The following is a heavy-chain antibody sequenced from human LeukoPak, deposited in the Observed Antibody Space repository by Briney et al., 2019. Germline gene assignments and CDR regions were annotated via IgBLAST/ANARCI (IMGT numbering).Heavy chain of an antibody. Sequence: PSETLSLTCAVYGGSFSGYYWSWIRQPPGKGLEWIGEINHSGSTNYNPSLKSRLTISVDTSKNQFSLKLSSVTAADTAVYYCARGKNYYGWKLSYGMDVWGQGTTVTVSS. CDR3: ARGKNYYGWKLSYGMDV. CDR2: INHSGST. J-gene: IGHJ6*02. CDR1: GGSFSGYY. V-gene: IGHV4-34*01. D-gene: IGHD3-10*01.